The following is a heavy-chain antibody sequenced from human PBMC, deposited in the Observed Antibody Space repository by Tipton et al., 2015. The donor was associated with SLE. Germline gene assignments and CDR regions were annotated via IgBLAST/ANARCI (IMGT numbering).Heavy chain of an antibody. V-gene: IGHV4-59*08. CDR2: IYYNGKT. J-gene: IGHJ5*02. CDR3: ARVQAYEGFDP. CDR1: GGSISSYY. Sequence: TLSLTCSVSGGSISSYYWSWIRQPPAKGLEWIGFIYYNGKTNYNSSLKSRVTISVDTSKSQFSLKLRSVTAADTAVYYCARVQAYEGFDPWGQGTLVTVSS. D-gene: IGHD3-16*01.